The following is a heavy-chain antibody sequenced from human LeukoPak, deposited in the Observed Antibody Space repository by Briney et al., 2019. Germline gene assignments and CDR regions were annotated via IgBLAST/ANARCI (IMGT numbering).Heavy chain of an antibody. D-gene: IGHD3/OR15-3a*01. V-gene: IGHV4-59*01. J-gene: IGHJ4*02. Sequence: SQTLSLTCTVSGGSISSYYWSWIRQPPGKGLEWIGYIYYSGSTNYNPSLKSRVTISVDTSKNQFSLKLSSVTAADTAVYYCAREFGRGEALDYWGQGTLVTVSS. CDR3: AREFGRGEALDY. CDR2: IYYSGST. CDR1: GGSISSYY.